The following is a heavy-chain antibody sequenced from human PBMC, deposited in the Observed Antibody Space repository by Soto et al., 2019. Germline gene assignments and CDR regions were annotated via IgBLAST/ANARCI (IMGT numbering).Heavy chain of an antibody. V-gene: IGHV1-8*01. Sequence: GASVKVSCKASGYTFTNYDMNWARQANGKGPEYMGWMNPNSGKIGYVQKFQGRVTMTSNTSISTVYMELSSLRFDDTAVYYCARTSGYYLYDYWGQGPLVTVSS. J-gene: IGHJ4*02. CDR1: GYTFTNYD. D-gene: IGHD3-22*01. CDR3: ARTSGYYLYDY. CDR2: MNPNSGKI.